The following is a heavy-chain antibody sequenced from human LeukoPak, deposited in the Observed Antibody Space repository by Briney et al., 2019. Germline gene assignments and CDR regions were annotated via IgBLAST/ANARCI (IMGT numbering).Heavy chain of an antibody. D-gene: IGHD5-12*01. CDR3: ARGLWLRSRQPFDY. CDR1: GFTFSSYE. V-gene: IGHV3-48*03. CDR2: ISSSGSTI. J-gene: IGHJ4*02. Sequence: GGSLRLSCAASGFTFSSYEMNRVRQAPGKGLEWVSYISSSGSTIYYADSVKGRFTISRDNAKNSLYLQMNSLRAEDTAVYYCARGLWLRSRQPFDYWGQGTLVTVSS.